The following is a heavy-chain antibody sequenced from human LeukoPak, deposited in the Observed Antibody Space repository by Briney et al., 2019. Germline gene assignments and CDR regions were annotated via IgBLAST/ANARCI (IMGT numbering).Heavy chain of an antibody. CDR1: GYTFTGYH. J-gene: IGHJ4*02. CDR3: ARCRYFDWLLFDY. D-gene: IGHD3-9*01. V-gene: IGHV1-2*02. CDR2: INPNSGGT. Sequence: ASVKVSCKASGYTFTGYHMHWVRQAPGQGLEWMGWINPNSGGTNYAQKFQDRVTMTRDTSISTAYMELSRLRSDDTAVYYCARCRYFDWLLFDYWGQGTLVTVSS.